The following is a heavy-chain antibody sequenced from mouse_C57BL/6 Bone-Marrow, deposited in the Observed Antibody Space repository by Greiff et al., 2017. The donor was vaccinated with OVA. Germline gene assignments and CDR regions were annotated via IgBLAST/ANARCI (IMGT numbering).Heavy chain of an antibody. D-gene: IGHD1-1*01. CDR3: ARSRRYCYAMDY. Sequence: QVHVKQPGAELVKPGASVKLSCKASGYTFTSYWMHWVKQRPGQGLEWIGMIHPNSGSTNYNEKFKSKATLTVDKSSSTAYMQLSSLTSEDSAVYYCARSRRYCYAMDYWGQGTSVTVSS. J-gene: IGHJ4*01. CDR2: IHPNSGST. CDR1: GYTFTSYW. V-gene: IGHV1-64*01.